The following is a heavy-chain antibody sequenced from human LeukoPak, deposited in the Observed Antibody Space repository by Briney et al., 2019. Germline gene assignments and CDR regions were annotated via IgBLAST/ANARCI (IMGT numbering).Heavy chain of an antibody. CDR1: GFTFSSYG. J-gene: IGHJ4*02. Sequence: GGSLRLSCAASGFTFSSYGMHWVRQAPGKGLEWVAFIRYDGSNKYYADSVEGRFTISRDNSKNTLYLQMNSLRAEDTAVYYCATIRGKFITGTTSRDYWGQGTLVTVSS. D-gene: IGHD1-7*01. V-gene: IGHV3-30*02. CDR2: IRYDGSNK. CDR3: ATIRGKFITGTTSRDY.